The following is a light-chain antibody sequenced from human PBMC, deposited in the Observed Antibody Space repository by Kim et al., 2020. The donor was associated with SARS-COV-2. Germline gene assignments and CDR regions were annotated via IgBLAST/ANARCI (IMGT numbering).Light chain of an antibody. J-gene: IGLJ2*01. CDR2: GKN. CDR1: SLRTYY. V-gene: IGLV3-19*01. Sequence: VALGRTVRITCQGDSLRTYYTTWFQQKPGQAPIVVFYGKNNRPSGIPDRFSGSSSGNTASLTITATQAGDEADYYCNSRDNNDNVLFGGGTQLTVL. CDR3: NSRDNNDNVL.